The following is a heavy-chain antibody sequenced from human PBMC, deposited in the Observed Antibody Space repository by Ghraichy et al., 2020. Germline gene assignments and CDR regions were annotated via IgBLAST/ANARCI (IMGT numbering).Heavy chain of an antibody. Sequence: ASVKVSCKVSGYTLTELSMHWVRQAPGKGLEWMGGFDPEDGETIYAQKFQGRVTMTEDTSTDTAYMELSSLRSEDTAVYYCATKEQLVRRYYFDYWGQGTLPTVSS. CDR3: ATKEQLVRRYYFDY. CDR1: GYTLTELS. V-gene: IGHV1-24*01. J-gene: IGHJ4*02. D-gene: IGHD6-13*01. CDR2: FDPEDGET.